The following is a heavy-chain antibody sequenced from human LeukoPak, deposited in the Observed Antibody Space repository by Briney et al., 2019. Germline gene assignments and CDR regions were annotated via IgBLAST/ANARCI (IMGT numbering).Heavy chain of an antibody. CDR2: ISSSSSTI. V-gene: IGHV3-48*01. CDR1: GFTFSSYS. CDR3: AKDEPGYYYDSSGFFDY. Sequence: GGSLRLSCAASGFTFSSYSMNWVRQAPGKGLEWVSYISSSSSTIYYADSVKGRFTISRDNAKNSLYLQMNSLRAEDTAVYYCAKDEPGYYYDSSGFFDYWGQGTLVTVSS. D-gene: IGHD3-22*01. J-gene: IGHJ4*02.